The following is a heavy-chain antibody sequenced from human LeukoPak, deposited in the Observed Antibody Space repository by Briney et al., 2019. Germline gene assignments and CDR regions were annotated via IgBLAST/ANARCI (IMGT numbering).Heavy chain of an antibody. D-gene: IGHD2-15*01. J-gene: IGHJ4*02. V-gene: IGHV1-69*13. Sequence: SVKVSCKASGGTFSSYAISWVRQAPGQGLEWMGGIIPIFGTANYAQKFQGRVTITADESTSTAYMELSSLRSEDTAVYYCARSLGRYCSGGSCYSDFDYWGQGTLVTVSS. CDR2: IIPIFGTA. CDR3: ARSLGRYCSGGSCYSDFDY. CDR1: GGTFSSYA.